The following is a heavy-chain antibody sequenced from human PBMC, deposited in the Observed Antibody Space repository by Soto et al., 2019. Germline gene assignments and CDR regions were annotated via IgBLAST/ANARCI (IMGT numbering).Heavy chain of an antibody. V-gene: IGHV4-59*01. J-gene: IGHJ4*02. D-gene: IGHD4-17*01. CDR1: GSSISPFY. CDR3: TRVGGYYGDYPNFDY. CDR2: IYYTGST. Sequence: SETLSLTCTVSGSSISPFYWSWIRQPPGKGLEWIGYIYYTGSTKYNPSLKSRVTLSLGTSRNQLSLKLSSVTAADTAVYFCTRVGGYYGDYPNFDYWGPGTLVTVS.